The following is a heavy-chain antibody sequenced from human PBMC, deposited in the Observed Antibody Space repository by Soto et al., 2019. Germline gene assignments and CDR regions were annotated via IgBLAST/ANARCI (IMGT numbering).Heavy chain of an antibody. J-gene: IGHJ4*02. D-gene: IGHD6-19*01. CDR3: ASLYSSAWARDY. V-gene: IGHV3-23*01. CDR1: GFTFSNYA. CDR2: ISSSGGST. Sequence: GGSLRLSCAASGFTFSNYAMSWVRQAPGRGPEWVSGISSSGGSTYYADSVKGRFTISRDHSKNTLYLQMNNLRAEDTAVYYCASLYSSAWARDYWGQGTLVTVSS.